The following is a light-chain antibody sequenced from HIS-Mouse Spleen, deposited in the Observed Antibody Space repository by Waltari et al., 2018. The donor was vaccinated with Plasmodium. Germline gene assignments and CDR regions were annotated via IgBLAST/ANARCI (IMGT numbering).Light chain of an antibody. V-gene: IGLV3-19*01. CDR1: SLRSYY. Sequence: SSELTQDPAVSVSLGQTVRITCQGDSLRSYYASWYQQNPGQAPVLVIYGKNNRPSGIPDRFSGSSSGNTASLTITGAQAEDEAEEYWNSRDSSGNHGVFGGGTKLTVL. CDR2: GKN. J-gene: IGLJ2*01. CDR3: NSRDSSGNHGV.